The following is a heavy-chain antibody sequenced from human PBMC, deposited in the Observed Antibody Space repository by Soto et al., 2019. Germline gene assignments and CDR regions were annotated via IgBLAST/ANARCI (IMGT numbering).Heavy chain of an antibody. V-gene: IGHV1-69*01. CDR1: GGTFSSYA. D-gene: IGHD6-6*01. Sequence: QVQLVQSGAEVKKPGSSVKVSCKASGGTFSSYAISWVRQAPGQGLEWMGGIIPIFGTANYAQKFQGRVTITADESTSTAYMELSSLRSEDTAVYYCARDQVDHPYSSSSYYYYYGMDVWGQGTTVTVSS. J-gene: IGHJ6*02. CDR3: ARDQVDHPYSSSSYYYYYGMDV. CDR2: IIPIFGTA.